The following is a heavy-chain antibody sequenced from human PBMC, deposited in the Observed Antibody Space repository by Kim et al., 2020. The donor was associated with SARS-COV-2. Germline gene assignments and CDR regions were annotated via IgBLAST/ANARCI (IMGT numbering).Heavy chain of an antibody. CDR1: GYTFTGYS. V-gene: IGHV1-2*02. J-gene: IGHJ4*02. Sequence: ASVKVSCKASGYTFTGYSMHWVRQAPGQGLEWMGWINPNSGGTKYAQKFQGRVTMTRDTSISTAYMELSRLRSDDTAVYYCAREKIAVAGTDFDYGGQGTRVTVSS. CDR3: AREKIAVAGTDFDY. D-gene: IGHD6-19*01. CDR2: INPNSGGT.